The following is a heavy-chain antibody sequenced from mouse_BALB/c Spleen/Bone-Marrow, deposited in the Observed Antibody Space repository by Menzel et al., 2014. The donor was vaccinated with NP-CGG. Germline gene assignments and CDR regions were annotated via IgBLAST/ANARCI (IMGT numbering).Heavy chain of an antibody. CDR3: AREDYRYGNWYCEV. J-gene: IGHJ1*01. CDR1: GYTFTSYW. CDR2: LAPGSGGI. D-gene: IGHD2-14*01. V-gene: IGHV1S41*01. Sequence: DLVNPGASVKLSCKASGYTFTSYWINWIQPRPGPGLAWLGRLAPGSGGIYYSEIFTARATLPVYTSSSTAYIQRSSLSSEDSAVYFYAREDYRYGNWYCEVGGAGTTVTFSS.